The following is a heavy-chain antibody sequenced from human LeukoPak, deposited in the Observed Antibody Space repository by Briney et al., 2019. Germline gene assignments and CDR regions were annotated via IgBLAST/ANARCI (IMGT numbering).Heavy chain of an antibody. CDR3: TKAVGGGRDAYDV. D-gene: IGHD3-16*01. CDR1: GFTFSSYA. Sequence: GGSLRLSCAASGFTFSSYAMSWVRQAPGKGLEWVSAISGSGGSTYYADSVKGRFTISRDNSRDTFYLQMENLRAEDSATYYCTKAVGGGRDAYDVWGQGTRVIVSS. CDR2: ISGSGGST. V-gene: IGHV3-23*01. J-gene: IGHJ3*01.